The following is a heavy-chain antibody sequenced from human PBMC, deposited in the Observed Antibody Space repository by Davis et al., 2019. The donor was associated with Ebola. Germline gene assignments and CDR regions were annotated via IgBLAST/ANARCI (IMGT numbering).Heavy chain of an antibody. Sequence: GGSLRLSCAASGFTFTPYSMNWVRQAPGKGLEWVSYISSSSSTIYYADSVKGRFTISRDNAKNSLYLQMNSLRDEDTAVYYCARDAPPFIRGAFDIWGQGTMVTVSS. CDR3: ARDAPPFIRGAFDI. V-gene: IGHV3-48*02. J-gene: IGHJ3*02. CDR1: GFTFTPYS. D-gene: IGHD3-10*01. CDR2: ISSSSSTI.